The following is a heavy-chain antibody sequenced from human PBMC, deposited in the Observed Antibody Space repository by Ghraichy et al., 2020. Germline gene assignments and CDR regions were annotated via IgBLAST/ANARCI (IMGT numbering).Heavy chain of an antibody. Sequence: ASLKVSCKASGYTFTSYAMHWVRQAPGQRLEWMGWINAGNGNTKYSQKFQGRVTITRDTSASTAYMELSSLRSEDTAVYYWAGGGRSSGYFDYWGQGTLVTVSS. D-gene: IGHD3-16*01. CDR2: INAGNGNT. CDR1: GYTFTSYA. J-gene: IGHJ4*02. V-gene: IGHV1-3*01. CDR3: AGGGRSSGYFDY.